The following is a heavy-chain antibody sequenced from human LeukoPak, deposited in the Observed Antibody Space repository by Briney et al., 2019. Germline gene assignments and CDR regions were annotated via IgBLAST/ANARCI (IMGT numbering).Heavy chain of an antibody. CDR3: ALSNDYGDYGGGDAFDI. V-gene: IGHV5-51*01. Sequence: GESLKISCKGSGYSFTSYWIGWVRQTPGKGLEWMGIIYPGDSDTRYSPSFQGQVTISADKSISTAYLQWNSLKASDTAMYYCALSNDYGDYGGGDAFDIWGQGTMVTVSS. CDR2: IYPGDSDT. D-gene: IGHD4-17*01. CDR1: GYSFTSYW. J-gene: IGHJ3*02.